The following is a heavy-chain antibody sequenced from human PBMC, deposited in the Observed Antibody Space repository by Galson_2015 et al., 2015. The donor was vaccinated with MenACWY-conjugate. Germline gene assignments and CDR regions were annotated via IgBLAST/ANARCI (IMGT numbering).Heavy chain of an antibody. J-gene: IGHJ4*02. CDR2: VSNDGTNK. D-gene: IGHD3-10*01. CDR1: GFRFSGYA. V-gene: IGHV3-30*04. CDR3: ARATMVEGIDY. Sequence: SLRLSCAASGFRFSGYAMHWVRQASGKGLEWMAVVSNDGTNKYYADSVKGRCTISRDNSKNTLYLQINSLRTEDTAMYYCARATMVEGIDYWGQGSLVTVSS.